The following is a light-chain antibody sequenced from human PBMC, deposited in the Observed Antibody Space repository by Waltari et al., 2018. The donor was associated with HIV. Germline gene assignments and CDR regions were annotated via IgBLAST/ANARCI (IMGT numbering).Light chain of an antibody. CDR1: QKIDRG. J-gene: IGKJ2*01. CDR2: KAS. CDR3: QQYNNYPYT. V-gene: IGKV1-5*03. Sequence: DIQMTQSPSPLSASVGAGVTITCRATQKIDRGLAWYQQKPGKAPKLLIYKASSLESGVPSRFSGSGSGTEFTLTISSLQPDDFATYYCQQYNNYPYTFGQGTKLEI.